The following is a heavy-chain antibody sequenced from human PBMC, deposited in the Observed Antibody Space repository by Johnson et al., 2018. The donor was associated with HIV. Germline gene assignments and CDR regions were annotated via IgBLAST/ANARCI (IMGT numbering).Heavy chain of an antibody. CDR3: VRGLYSSAWYFGDLDAFDV. J-gene: IGHJ3*01. Sequence: QLVESGGGLVKPGGSLRLSCAASGFTFSDYYMRWLRQAPGKGLEWVSYISGSGGAIYYADSVKGRFTISRGNAKNSLYLQMNSLRAGDTAVYYCVRGLYSSAWYFGDLDAFDVWGQGTMVTVSS. V-gene: IGHV3-11*04. CDR2: ISGSGGAI. D-gene: IGHD6-19*01. CDR1: GFTFSDYY.